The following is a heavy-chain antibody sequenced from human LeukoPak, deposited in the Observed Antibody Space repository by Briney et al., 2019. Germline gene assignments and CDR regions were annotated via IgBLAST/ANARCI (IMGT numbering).Heavy chain of an antibody. J-gene: IGHJ4*02. V-gene: IGHV3-9*01. CDR1: GFTFDDYA. D-gene: IGHD5-12*01. CDR3: ATNGGGDSGYGNFDY. CDR2: ISWNSETI. Sequence: GGSLRLSCAVSGFTFDDYAMHWVRQVPGKGLEWVSGISWNSETIGYADSVKGRFTISRDIAKNSLYLQMNSLRAEDTALYYCATNGGGDSGYGNFDYWGQGTLVTVSS.